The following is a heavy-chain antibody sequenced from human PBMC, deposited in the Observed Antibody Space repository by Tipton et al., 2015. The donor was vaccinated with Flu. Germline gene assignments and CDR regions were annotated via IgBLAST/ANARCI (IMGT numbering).Heavy chain of an antibody. V-gene: IGHV4-4*02. CDR3: AGDPNRYCSGGSCFQFDY. CDR2: IHHSGST. Sequence: TLSLTCAVSGVSISSSNWWSWVRQSPGKGLEWIGEIHHSGSTNYSPSLKSRVTISVDKSKNQFSLKLTSVTAADTAVYYCAGDPNRYCSGGSCFQFDYWGQGTLVTVSS. D-gene: IGHD2-15*01. J-gene: IGHJ4*02. CDR1: GVSISSSNW.